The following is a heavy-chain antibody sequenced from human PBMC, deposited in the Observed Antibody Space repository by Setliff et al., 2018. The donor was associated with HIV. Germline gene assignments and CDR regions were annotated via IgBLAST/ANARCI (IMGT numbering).Heavy chain of an antibody. D-gene: IGHD1-7*01. CDR2: IYYSGSA. CDR1: GGSISTYY. Sequence: SETLSLTCTVSGGSISTYYWSWIRQPPGKRLEWIGYIYYSGSANYNPSLKSRVTISVDTSKNQFSLKLTSVTAADTAVYYCARVSSVIELQGGDYFDSWGQGRLVTVSS. CDR3: ARVSSVIELQGGDYFDS. J-gene: IGHJ4*02. V-gene: IGHV4-59*01.